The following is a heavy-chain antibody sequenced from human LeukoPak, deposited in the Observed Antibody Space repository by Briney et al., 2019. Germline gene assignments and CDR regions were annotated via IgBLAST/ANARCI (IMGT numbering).Heavy chain of an antibody. CDR3: AKSTGYSSGWYHPADC. Sequence: GRSLRLSCAASGFTFSSYAMHWVRQAPSKGLEWVAVISYDGSNKYYADSVKGRFTISRDNSKNTLYLQMNSLRAEDTAVYYCAKSTGYSSGWYHPADCWGQGTLVTVSS. V-gene: IGHV3-30-3*02. D-gene: IGHD6-19*01. J-gene: IGHJ4*02. CDR1: GFTFSSYA. CDR2: ISYDGSNK.